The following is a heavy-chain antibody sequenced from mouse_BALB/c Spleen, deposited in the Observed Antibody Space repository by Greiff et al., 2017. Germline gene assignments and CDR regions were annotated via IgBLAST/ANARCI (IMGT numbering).Heavy chain of an antibody. CDR3: ARGRVYYGNYGAMDY. Sequence: VKLMESGAELAKPGASVKMSCKASGYTFTSYWMHWVKQRPGQGLEWIGYINPSTGYTEYNQKFKDKATLTADKSSSTAYMQLSSLTSEDSAVYYCARGRVYYGNYGAMDYWGQGTSVTVSS. CDR1: GYTFTSYW. D-gene: IGHD2-1*01. J-gene: IGHJ4*01. V-gene: IGHV1-7*01. CDR2: INPSTGYT.